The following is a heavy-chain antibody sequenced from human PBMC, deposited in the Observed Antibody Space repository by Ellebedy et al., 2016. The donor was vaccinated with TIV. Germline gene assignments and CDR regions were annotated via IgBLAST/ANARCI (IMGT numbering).Heavy chain of an antibody. CDR2: INWDGSTT. CDR3: AKDTMVRGVLYYFDY. J-gene: IGHJ4*02. CDR1: GFTFDDFG. Sequence: GGSLRLSXAASGFTFDDFGMHWVRQAPGKGLEWVSLINWDGSTTYYAGSVKGRFTISRDNSKNSLYLQMNSLRAEDTALYYCAKDTMVRGVLYYFDYWGQGTLVTVSS. V-gene: IGHV3-43D*03. D-gene: IGHD3-10*01.